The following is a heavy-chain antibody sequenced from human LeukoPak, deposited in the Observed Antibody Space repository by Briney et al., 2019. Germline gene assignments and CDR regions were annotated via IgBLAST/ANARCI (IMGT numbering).Heavy chain of an antibody. V-gene: IGHV1-8*01. D-gene: IGHD6-6*01. J-gene: IGHJ6*03. CDR2: MNPNSGST. CDR3: ARAQYSSSSGYYYYSMDV. CDR1: GYTFTSYD. Sequence: ASVKVSCKASGYTFTSYDIKWVRQATGQGLEWMGWMNPNSGSTGYAQKFQGRVTMTRNTSISTAYMELSSLRSEDTAVYYCARAQYSSSSGYYYYSMDVWGKGTTVTVSS.